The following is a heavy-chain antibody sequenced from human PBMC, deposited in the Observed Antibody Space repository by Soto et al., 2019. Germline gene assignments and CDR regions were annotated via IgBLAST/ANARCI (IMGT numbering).Heavy chain of an antibody. V-gene: IGHV4-34*01. CDR3: ARERNEEVVAAMVYFDY. CDR1: GGSFSGYY. Sequence: SETLSLTCAVYGGSFSGYYWSWIRQPPGKGLEWIGEINHSGSTNYNPSLKSRVTISVDTSKNQFSLKLSSVTAADTAVYYCARERNEEVVAAMVYFDYWGQGTLVTVSS. CDR2: INHSGST. J-gene: IGHJ4*02. D-gene: IGHD2-15*01.